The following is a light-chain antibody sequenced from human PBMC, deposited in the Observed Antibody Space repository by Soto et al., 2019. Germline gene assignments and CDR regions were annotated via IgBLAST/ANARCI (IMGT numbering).Light chain of an antibody. J-gene: IGKJ2*01. CDR1: QSVSSN. CDR3: QQYNNWPYT. CDR2: GAS. Sequence: EKGMTQSPATLSVSPGERATLSCRASQSVSSNLAWYQQKPGQAPRLLIYGASTRASGIPARFSGSGSGTESTLTISSLQSEDFAVYYCQQYNNWPYTFGQGTNLEIK. V-gene: IGKV3-15*01.